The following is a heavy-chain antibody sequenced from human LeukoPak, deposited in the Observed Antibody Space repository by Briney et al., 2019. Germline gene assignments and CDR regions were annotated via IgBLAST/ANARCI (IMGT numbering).Heavy chain of an antibody. J-gene: IGHJ4*02. V-gene: IGHV4-38-2*01. Sequence: SETLSLTCAVSGYSISSGSYWGWIRQPPGKGLEWIGSIHHSGSPFYNPSLKSRATVSVDTSKSQLSLKLTSVTAADTAVYFCARVAGHLSYYFDYWGQGTLVTVSS. CDR1: GYSISSGSY. CDR2: IHHSGSP. D-gene: IGHD6-13*01. CDR3: ARVAGHLSYYFDY.